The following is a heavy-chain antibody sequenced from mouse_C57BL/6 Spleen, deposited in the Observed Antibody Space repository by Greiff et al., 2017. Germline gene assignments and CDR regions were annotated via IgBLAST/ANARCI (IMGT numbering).Heavy chain of an antibody. CDR2: INSDGGST. CDR3: ARGGYDWYFDV. CDR1: EYEFTSHD. V-gene: IGHV5-2*01. D-gene: IGHD2-2*01. J-gene: IGHJ1*03. Sequence: EVKLMESGGGLVQPGESLKLSCESNEYEFTSHDMSWVRKTPEKRLELVAAINSDGGSTYYTDTMESRFIISRDNTKKTLCLQMSRRRSEDTAVYYCARGGYDWYFDVWGTGTTVTVSS.